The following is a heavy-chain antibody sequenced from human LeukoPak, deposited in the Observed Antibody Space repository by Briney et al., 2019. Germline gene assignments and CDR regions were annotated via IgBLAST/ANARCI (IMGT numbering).Heavy chain of an antibody. CDR2: ISAYNGNT. V-gene: IGHV1-18*01. Sequence: ASVKVSCKASGYTFTSYGISWVRQAPGQGLEWMGWISAYNGNTNYAQKLQGRVTMTTDTSTSTVYMELRSLRSDDTAVYYCARDYYDSSGYSFDVFDFWGQGTMVTVSS. J-gene: IGHJ3*01. D-gene: IGHD3-22*01. CDR3: ARDYYDSSGYSFDVFDF. CDR1: GYTFTSYG.